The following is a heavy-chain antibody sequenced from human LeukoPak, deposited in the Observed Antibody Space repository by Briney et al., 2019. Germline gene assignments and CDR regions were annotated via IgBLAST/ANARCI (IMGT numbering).Heavy chain of an antibody. CDR2: IYYSGST. CDR3: ARDSSYGSGSLDY. V-gene: IGHV4-61*01. Sequence: SETLSLTCIVSGGSVSSGSYYWSWIRQPPGKGLEWIGYIYYSGSTNYNPSLKSRVTISVDTSKNQFSLKLSSVTAADTAVYYCARDSSYGSGSLDYWGQGTLVTVSS. J-gene: IGHJ4*02. D-gene: IGHD3-10*01. CDR1: GGSVSSGSYY.